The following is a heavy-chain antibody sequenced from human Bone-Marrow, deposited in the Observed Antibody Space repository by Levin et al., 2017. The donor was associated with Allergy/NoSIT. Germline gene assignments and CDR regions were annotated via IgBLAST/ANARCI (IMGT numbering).Heavy chain of an antibody. V-gene: IGHV3-48*03. Sequence: PGGSLRLSCAASGFTFSSYEMNWVRQAPGKGLEWVSYISSSGSTIYYADSVKGRFTISRDNAKNSLYLQMNSLRAEDTAVYYCARALSGYYVDAFDIWGQGTMVTVSS. CDR3: ARALSGYYVDAFDI. D-gene: IGHD3-3*01. CDR1: GFTFSSYE. J-gene: IGHJ3*02. CDR2: ISSSGSTI.